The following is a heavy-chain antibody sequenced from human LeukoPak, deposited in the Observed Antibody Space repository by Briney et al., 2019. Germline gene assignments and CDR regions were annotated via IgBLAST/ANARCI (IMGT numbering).Heavy chain of an antibody. J-gene: IGHJ4*02. D-gene: IGHD2-2*01. CDR3: AKGATGYCSSTSCLYYFDY. CDR2: VTADST. V-gene: IGHV3-23*01. Sequence: GGSLRLSCAASGFTFGTYAMSWVRQAPGKGLEWVSTVTADSTYYAYSVKGRFTISRDNSKNTPYLQMNSLRAEDTAVYYCAKGATGYCSSTSCLYYFDYWGQGTLVTVSS. CDR1: GFTFGTYA.